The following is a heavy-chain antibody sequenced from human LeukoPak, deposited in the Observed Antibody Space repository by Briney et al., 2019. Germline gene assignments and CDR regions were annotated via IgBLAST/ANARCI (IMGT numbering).Heavy chain of an antibody. D-gene: IGHD2-15*01. CDR1: GYSFTSYW. CDR2: IYPGDSDT. J-gene: IGHJ3*02. V-gene: IGHV5-51*01. Sequence: GESLKISCKGSGYSFTSYWIGWVRQMPGKGQEWMGIIYPGDSDTRYSPSFQGQVTISADKSISTAYLQWSSLKASDTAMYYCARTAMGDCSGGSCYSDNALDIWGQGTMVTVSS. CDR3: ARTAMGDCSGGSCYSDNALDI.